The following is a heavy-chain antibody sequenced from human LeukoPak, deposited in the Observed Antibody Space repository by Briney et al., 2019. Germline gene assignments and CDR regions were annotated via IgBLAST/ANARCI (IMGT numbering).Heavy chain of an antibody. J-gene: IGHJ4*02. V-gene: IGHV4-38-2*01. CDR3: ARHPMYYDFWSGYYGGYYFDY. Sequence: SETLSLTCAVSGFSISGGYYWCWIRQPPGKRLGWIGSIYHSGSTYYNPSLKSRVTLSVATSKNQFSLKLSSVTAADTAVEYCARHPMYYDFWSGYYGGYYFDYWGQGTLVTVSS. CDR2: IYHSGST. CDR1: GFSISGGYY. D-gene: IGHD3-3*01.